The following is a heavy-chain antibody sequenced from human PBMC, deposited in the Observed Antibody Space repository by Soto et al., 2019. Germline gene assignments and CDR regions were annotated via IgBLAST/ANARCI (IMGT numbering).Heavy chain of an antibody. CDR3: ARENYDFWSGNDY. CDR2: INPNSGGT. V-gene: IGHV1-2*02. D-gene: IGHD3-3*01. J-gene: IGHJ4*02. Sequence: ASVKVSCKASGYTFTGYYMHWVRQAPGQGLEWMGRINPNSGGTNYAQKFQGRVTMTRDTSISTAYMELSRLRSDDTAVYYCARENYDFWSGNDYWGQGTLVTVSS. CDR1: GYTFTGYY.